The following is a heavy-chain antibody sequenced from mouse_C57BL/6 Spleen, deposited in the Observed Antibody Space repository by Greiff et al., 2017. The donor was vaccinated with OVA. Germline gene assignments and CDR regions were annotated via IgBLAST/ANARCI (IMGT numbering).Heavy chain of an antibody. J-gene: IGHJ4*01. V-gene: IGHV2-6*02. Sequence: QVQLKESGPGLVAPSQSLSITCTVSGFSLTSYGVHWVRQPPGKGLEWLVVIWSDGSTTYNSALKSRLSISKDNSKSQVFLKMNSLQTDDTAMYYCARNYDYDENAMDYWGQGTSVTVSS. CDR3: ARNYDYDENAMDY. CDR2: IWSDGST. CDR1: GFSLTSYG. D-gene: IGHD2-4*01.